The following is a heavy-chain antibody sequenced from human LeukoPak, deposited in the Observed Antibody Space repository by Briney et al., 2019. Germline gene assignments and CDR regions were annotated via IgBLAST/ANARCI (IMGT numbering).Heavy chain of an antibody. CDR2: ISGSGGST. CDR3: AKWVLWFGEFFDP. J-gene: IGHJ5*02. CDR1: GFTFSSYA. D-gene: IGHD3-10*01. V-gene: IGHV3-23*01. Sequence: PGGSLRLSCAASGFTFSSYAMSWVRQAPGKGLEWVSAISGSGGSTYYADSVKGRFTISRDNSKNTLYLQMNSLRAEDPAVHYCAKWVLWFGEFFDPWGQGTLVTVSS.